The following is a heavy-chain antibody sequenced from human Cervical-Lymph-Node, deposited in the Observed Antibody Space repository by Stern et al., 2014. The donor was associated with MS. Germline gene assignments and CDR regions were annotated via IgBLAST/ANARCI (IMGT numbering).Heavy chain of an antibody. V-gene: IGHV1-69*06. Sequence: VQLVESGAEVKKPGSSVKVSCKSSGGISWVRQAPGKGLEWMGGVIPFVGTSNYAQKFESRVTISADTSTNTTYWHLSRLTSADTAFYYCARGSGDNWFGPWGQGTLVTVSS. D-gene: IGHD1-26*01. CDR2: VIPFVGTS. CDR1: GG. J-gene: IGHJ5*02. CDR3: ARGSGDNWFGP.